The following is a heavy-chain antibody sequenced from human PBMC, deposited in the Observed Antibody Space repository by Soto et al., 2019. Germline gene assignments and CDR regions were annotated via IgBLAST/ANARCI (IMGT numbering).Heavy chain of an antibody. J-gene: IGHJ4*02. Sequence: GGSLRLSCAASGFTFSNYSMNWVRQAPGKGLEWVSYISSSSSTIYYADSVKGRFTISRDNAKNSLYLQMNSLRAEDTAVYYCARDQEYSSSSGFDYWGQGTLVTVSS. V-gene: IGHV3-48*01. D-gene: IGHD6-6*01. CDR2: ISSSSSTI. CDR1: GFTFSNYS. CDR3: ARDQEYSSSSGFDY.